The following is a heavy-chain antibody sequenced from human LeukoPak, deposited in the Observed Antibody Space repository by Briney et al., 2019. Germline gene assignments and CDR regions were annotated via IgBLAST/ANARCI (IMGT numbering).Heavy chain of an antibody. CDR3: ARDLDSSGLSGAFDI. D-gene: IGHD3-22*01. Sequence: GSLRLSCAASGFNFEIYWINWVRQAPGKGLERVANMRQDGSDKYYVDSVKGRFTISRDNAKNSVHLQMNSLRAEDTAVYYCARDLDSSGLSGAFDIWGQGTMVTVS. CDR2: MRQDGSDK. CDR1: GFNFEIYW. V-gene: IGHV3-7*01. J-gene: IGHJ3*02.